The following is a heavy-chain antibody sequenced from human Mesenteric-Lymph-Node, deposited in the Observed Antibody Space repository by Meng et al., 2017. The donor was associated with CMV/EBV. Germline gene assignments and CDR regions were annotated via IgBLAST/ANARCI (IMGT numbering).Heavy chain of an antibody. CDR3: ARDPGIGAPGDY. D-gene: IGHD6-13*01. CDR2: IYYDGRT. Sequence: TVSGGSITNTNYYWAWVRQPPGKGLEWIGSIYYDGRTFYKPSLKGRVTIFVDTYKNQFSLTLSSVTAADTAVYYCARDPGIGAPGDYWGQGILVTVSS. J-gene: IGHJ4*02. CDR1: GGSITNTNYY. V-gene: IGHV4-39*02.